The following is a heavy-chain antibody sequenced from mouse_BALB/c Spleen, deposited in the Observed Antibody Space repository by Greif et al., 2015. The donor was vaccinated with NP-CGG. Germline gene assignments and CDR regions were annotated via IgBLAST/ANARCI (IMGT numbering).Heavy chain of an antibody. CDR1: GYTFTSYY. CDR3: TREAFDD. J-gene: IGHJ2*01. Sequence: VQLQQSGAELVKPGASVKLSCEASGYTFTSYYMYWVKQRPGQGLEWIGEINPSNGGTNFNEKFKSKATLTVDKSSSTAYMQLSSLTSEDSAVYYCTREAFDDWGQGTTLTVSS. V-gene: IGHV1S81*02. CDR2: INPSNGGT.